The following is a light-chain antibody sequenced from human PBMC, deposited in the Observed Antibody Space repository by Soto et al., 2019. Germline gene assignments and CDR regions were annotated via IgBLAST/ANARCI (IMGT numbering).Light chain of an antibody. CDR2: DAS. CDR3: QQFIDGLT. CDR1: QSINNR. Sequence: IQMTQSPSTLSASIGDRVTITCRASQSINNRLAWYQQMPGKAPNLLIYDASTLESGVPSRFRGSGSETEFTLTISGLQPDDFATYYCQQFIDGLTVGQGTKVEIK. J-gene: IGKJ1*01. V-gene: IGKV1-5*01.